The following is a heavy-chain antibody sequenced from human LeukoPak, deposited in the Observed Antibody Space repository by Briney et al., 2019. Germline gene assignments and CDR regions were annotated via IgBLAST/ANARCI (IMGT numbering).Heavy chain of an antibody. V-gene: IGHV3-21*01. CDR2: ISSSSSYI. CDR1: GFTFSSYS. D-gene: IGHD1-7*01. J-gene: IGHJ3*02. CDR3: ARDSGNYLDAFDI. Sequence: GGSLRLSCAASGFTFSSYSMNWVRQAPGKGLEWVSSISSSSSYIYYADSVKGRFTISRDNAKDSLYLQMNSLRAEDTAVYYCARDSGNYLDAFDIWGQGTMVTVSS.